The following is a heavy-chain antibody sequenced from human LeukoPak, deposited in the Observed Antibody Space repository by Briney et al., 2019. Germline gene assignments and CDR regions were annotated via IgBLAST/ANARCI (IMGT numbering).Heavy chain of an antibody. CDR2: ISAYNGNT. J-gene: IGHJ4*02. Sequence: ASVKVSCKASGYTFTSYVISWVRQAPGQGLEWMGWISAYNGNTNYAQKLQGRVTMTTDTSTSTAYMELRSLRSDDTAVYYCARGELVDIVVVVAADRLNSFDYWGQGTLVTVSS. CDR1: GYTFTSYV. V-gene: IGHV1-18*01. D-gene: IGHD2-15*01. CDR3: ARGELVDIVVVVAADRLNSFDY.